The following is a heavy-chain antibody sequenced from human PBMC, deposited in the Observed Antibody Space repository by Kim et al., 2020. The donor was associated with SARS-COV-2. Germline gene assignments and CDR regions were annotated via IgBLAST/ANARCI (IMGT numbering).Heavy chain of an antibody. CDR1: GGSISSYF. Sequence: SETLSLTCAVSGGSISSYFWHWIRQPPRKGLEWIGYIYFGGNTNYNPSLKSRVTISGDTSKNRFYLNLTSVTAADTAVYYCASQSGSDFWSGYPDGSWG. J-gene: IGHJ5*01. D-gene: IGHD3-3*01. CDR3: ASQSGSDFWSGYPDGS. CDR2: IYFGGNT. V-gene: IGHV4-59*08.